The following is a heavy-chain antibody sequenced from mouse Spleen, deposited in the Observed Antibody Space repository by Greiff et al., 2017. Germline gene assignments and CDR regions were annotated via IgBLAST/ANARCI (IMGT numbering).Heavy chain of an antibody. CDR3: ATDGPYYFDY. D-gene: IGHD2-3*01. Sequence: QVQLKESGPELVKPGASVKISCKASGYAFSSSWMNWVKQRPGKGLEWIGRIYPGDGDTNYNGKFKGKATLTADKSSSTAYMQLSSLTSEDSAVYFCATDGPYYFDYWGQGTTLTVSS. CDR2: IYPGDGDT. CDR1: GYAFSSSW. J-gene: IGHJ2*01. V-gene: IGHV1-82*01.